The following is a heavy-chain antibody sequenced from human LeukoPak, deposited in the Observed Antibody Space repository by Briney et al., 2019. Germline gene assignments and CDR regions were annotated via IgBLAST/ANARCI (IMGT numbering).Heavy chain of an antibody. D-gene: IGHD3-3*01. J-gene: IGHJ4*02. CDR1: GFTFSSYG. CDR2: ISSSSSYI. V-gene: IGHV3-21*01. CDR3: ARDFGSGYYYY. Sequence: GGSLRLSCAASGFTFSSYGMSWVRQAPGKGLEWVSSISSSSSYIYYADSVMGRFTISRDNAKNSLYLQMNSLRAEDTAVYYCARDFGSGYYYYWGQGTLVTVSS.